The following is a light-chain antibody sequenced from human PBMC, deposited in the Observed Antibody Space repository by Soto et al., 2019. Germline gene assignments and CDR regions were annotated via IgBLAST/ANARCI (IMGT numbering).Light chain of an antibody. CDR3: QQYNSYPLT. J-gene: IGKJ4*01. CDR1: QSISSW. Sequence: GDRVTITCRASQSISSWLAWYQQKPGKAPKLPIYDASSLESGVPSRFSGSGSGTEFTLTISSLQPDDFATYYCQQYNSYPLTFGGGTKVEIK. CDR2: DAS. V-gene: IGKV1-5*01.